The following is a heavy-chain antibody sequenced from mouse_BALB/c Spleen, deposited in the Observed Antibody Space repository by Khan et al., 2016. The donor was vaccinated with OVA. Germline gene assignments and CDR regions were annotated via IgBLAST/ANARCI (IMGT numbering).Heavy chain of an antibody. CDR3: AREWGAGFPY. CDR2: IYPGSGNT. J-gene: IGHJ3*01. CDR1: GYTFTDYN. Sequence: QVQLKQSGAELARPGASVKLSCKASGYTFTDYNINWVKQRTGQGLEWIGEIYPGSGNTYYNEKFKGKATLTADKSSSTAYMQRSSLTSEDSAVYFCAREWGAGFPYWGQGTLVTVSA. V-gene: IGHV1-77*01.